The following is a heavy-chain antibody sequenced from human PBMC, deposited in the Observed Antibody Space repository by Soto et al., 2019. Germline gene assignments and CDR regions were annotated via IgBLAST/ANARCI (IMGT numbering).Heavy chain of an antibody. CDR2: IFHTGAT. CDR3: ERRSIAPTTKFDY. Sequence: SETLSLTCTVSGDSISSSSFYWGWIRQPPGKGLEWIGHIFHTGATYQNPTLKSRLRMSVDTSKNQFSLNLSSVTATDKAVYYCERRSIAPTTKFDYWGQGTLVTVSS. J-gene: IGHJ4*02. D-gene: IGHD6-6*01. V-gene: IGHV4-39*01. CDR1: GDSISSSSFY.